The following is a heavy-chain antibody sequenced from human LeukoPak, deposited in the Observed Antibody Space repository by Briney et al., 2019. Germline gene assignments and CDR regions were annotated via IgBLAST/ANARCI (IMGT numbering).Heavy chain of an antibody. V-gene: IGHV4-4*07. J-gene: IGHJ5*02. CDR1: GVSISSYY. D-gene: IGHD5-24*01. Sequence: PSETLSLTCTVSGVSISSYYWSWIRQPAGKGLEWIGRIYTSGSTNYNPSLKSRVTMSVDTSKNQFSLKLSSVTAADTAVYYCARESRDGYITIRFDPWGQGTLVTVSS. CDR2: IYTSGST. CDR3: ARESRDGYITIRFDP.